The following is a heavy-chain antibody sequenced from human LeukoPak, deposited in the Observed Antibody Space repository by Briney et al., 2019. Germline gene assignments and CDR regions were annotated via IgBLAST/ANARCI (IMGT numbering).Heavy chain of an antibody. CDR3: ARDRRVVSAAILSEIDY. J-gene: IGHJ4*02. CDR2: INPNSGGT. D-gene: IGHD2-2*01. V-gene: IGHV1-2*02. CDR1: GYTFTGYY. Sequence: ASVKVSCKASGYTFTGYYMHWVRQAPGQGLEWMGWINPNSGGTNYAQKFQGRVTMTRDTSISTAYMELSRLRSDDTAVYYCARDRRVVSAAILSEIDYWGQGTLVTVSS.